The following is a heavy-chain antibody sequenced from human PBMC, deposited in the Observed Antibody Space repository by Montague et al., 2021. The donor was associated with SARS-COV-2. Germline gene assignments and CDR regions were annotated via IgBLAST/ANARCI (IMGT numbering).Heavy chain of an antibody. Sequence: SETLSLTCAVYGGSFSGYYWNWIRQPPGKGLEWIGEINHSGSTNYNPSLKSRVTISVDTSKNQFSLKLSSVTAADTAVYYCARRLLEHLDYWGQGTPVTVSS. D-gene: IGHD1/OR15-1a*01. CDR1: GGSFSGYY. CDR2: INHSGST. CDR3: ARRLLEHLDY. V-gene: IGHV4-34*01. J-gene: IGHJ4*02.